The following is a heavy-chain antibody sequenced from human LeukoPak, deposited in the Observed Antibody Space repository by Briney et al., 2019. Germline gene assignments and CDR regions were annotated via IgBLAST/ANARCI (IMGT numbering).Heavy chain of an antibody. CDR3: AKDQRVVPLAY. CDR2: IYSDNT. J-gene: IGHJ4*02. V-gene: IGHV3-53*01. Sequence: PGGSLRLSCTVSGFTFSSNSMSWVRQAPGKGLEWVSFIYSDNTHYSDSVKGRFTISRDNSKNTLYLHMNSLSAEDTAVYYCAKDQRVVPLAYWGQGTLVTVSS. CDR1: GFTFSSNS. D-gene: IGHD2-15*01.